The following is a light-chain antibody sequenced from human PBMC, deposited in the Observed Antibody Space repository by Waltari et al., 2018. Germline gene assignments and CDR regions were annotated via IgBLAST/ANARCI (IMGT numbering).Light chain of an antibody. CDR2: GVS. V-gene: IGKV1-39*01. Sequence: DIQMTQSPSFLTASVGDRVTISCRASQSVGVKLNWYQQRPEPASSLLIFGVSSLHGGATARCSGSGSETAFSLTIRGLQPEDFATYYCHQTHSFPRTFGQGTKVEIK. CDR3: HQTHSFPRT. J-gene: IGKJ2*02. CDR1: QSVGVK.